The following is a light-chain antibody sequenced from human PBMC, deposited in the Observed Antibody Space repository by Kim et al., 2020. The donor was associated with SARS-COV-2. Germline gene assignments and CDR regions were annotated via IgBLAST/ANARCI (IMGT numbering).Light chain of an antibody. J-gene: IGKJ1*01. CDR2: KAS. V-gene: IGKV1-5*03. Sequence: ASIGDRITVTCRASQSISSWLAWYQQKPGKPPKLQIYKASSLESGVPSRFSGSASGTEFTLTISSLQPDDFATYYCQQYNSYPWTFGQGTKVDIK. CDR1: QSISSW. CDR3: QQYNSYPWT.